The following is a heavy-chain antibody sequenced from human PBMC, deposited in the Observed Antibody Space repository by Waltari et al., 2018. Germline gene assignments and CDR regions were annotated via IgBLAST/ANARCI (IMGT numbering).Heavy chain of an antibody. Sequence: QVQLQESGPGLVKPSETLSLTCTVSGGSISSHYWSWIRQPPGKGLEWIGYIYYSGSTNYNPSLKSRVTISVDTSKNQFSLKLSSVTAADTAVYYCARAGFWSGYPSDVWGQGTTVTVSS. CDR3: ARAGFWSGYPSDV. CDR2: IYYSGST. D-gene: IGHD3-3*01. CDR1: GGSISSHY. J-gene: IGHJ6*02. V-gene: IGHV4-59*11.